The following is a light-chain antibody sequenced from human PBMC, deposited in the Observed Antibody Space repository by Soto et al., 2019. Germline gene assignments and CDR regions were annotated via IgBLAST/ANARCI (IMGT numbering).Light chain of an antibody. V-gene: IGKV3-11*01. CDR3: QQRSNWPLP. Sequence: EIVLRQSPATLALSTRERATLSCVASEGVSSYLAWYQHKPGQAPRLLIYDASNRATGIPARFSGSGSGPDFTLPISSLEPEDFAVYYCQQRSNWPLPFGGGT. J-gene: IGKJ4*01. CDR2: DAS. CDR1: EGVSSY.